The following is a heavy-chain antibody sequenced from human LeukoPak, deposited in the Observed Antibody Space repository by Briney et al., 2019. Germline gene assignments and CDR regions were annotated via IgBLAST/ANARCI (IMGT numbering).Heavy chain of an antibody. D-gene: IGHD2-15*01. Sequence: GGSLRLSCAASGFTFSNAWMSWVRQAPGKGLEWVSVINGSGGNTYYADSVKGRFTISRDNSKNTLYLQMNYLRAEDTAVYYCAKIAGRYCSGGSCEVDYWGQGTLATVSS. CDR2: INGSGGNT. CDR3: AKIAGRYCSGGSCEVDY. V-gene: IGHV3-23*01. J-gene: IGHJ4*02. CDR1: GFTFSNAW.